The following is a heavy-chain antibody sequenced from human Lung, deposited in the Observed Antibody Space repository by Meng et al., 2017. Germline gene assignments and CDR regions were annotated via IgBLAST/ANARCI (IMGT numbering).Heavy chain of an antibody. J-gene: IGHJ2*01. V-gene: IGHV4-30-4*01. CDR2: IYNSGST. Sequence: QVQLEGSGPGLVKPLQTLSLTCPGSGGSISSSNYYWSWIRQPPGKGLEWSGHIYNSGSTYYNPSLKSRITISVDTSKNQFSLKLSSVTAADTAVYYCARGQKGYFDLWGRGTLVTVSS. CDR3: ARGQKGYFDL. CDR1: GGSISSSNYY.